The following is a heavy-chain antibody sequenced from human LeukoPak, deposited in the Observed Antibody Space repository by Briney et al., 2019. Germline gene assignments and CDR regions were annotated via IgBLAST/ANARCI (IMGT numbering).Heavy chain of an antibody. CDR3: ARDFSSSTTVYYYYYIDF. V-gene: IGHV4-39*07. CDR2: IYFSGST. D-gene: IGHD6-13*01. J-gene: IGHJ6*03. Sequence: SETLSLTRTVSGGSISSSSYYWGWIRHPPGKGVGWGGSIYFSGSTYYNPSLKSRVTISVDTSKKHFSLKLSSVTAADTAIYYCARDFSSSTTVYYYYYIDFWGKGTTVTVSS. CDR1: GGSISSSSYY.